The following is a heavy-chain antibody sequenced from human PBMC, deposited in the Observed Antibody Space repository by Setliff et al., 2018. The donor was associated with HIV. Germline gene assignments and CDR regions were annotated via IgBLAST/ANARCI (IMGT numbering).Heavy chain of an antibody. V-gene: IGHV5-51*01. Sequence: GESLKISCKGSGYSFTSYWIGWVRQRPGKGLEWMGIIYPGDSDTRYSPSFQGQVTISADKSISTAYLQWSSLKASDTAMYYCARSNLPEMYYFDYWGQGTLVTVSS. CDR2: IYPGDSDT. J-gene: IGHJ4*02. CDR3: ARSNLPEMYYFDY. CDR1: GYSFTSYW.